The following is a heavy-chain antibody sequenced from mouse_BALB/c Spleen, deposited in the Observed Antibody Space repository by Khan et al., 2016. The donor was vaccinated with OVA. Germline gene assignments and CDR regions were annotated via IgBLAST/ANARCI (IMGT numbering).Heavy chain of an antibody. J-gene: IGHJ4*01. V-gene: IGHV2-6-4*01. D-gene: IGHD2-14*01. Sequence: VQLKESGPGLVAPSQSLSITCTVSGFSLSRYNIHWVRQPPGKGLEWLGMIWGGGGTDYNSTLKIRLSISKDNSKSQVFLKMNRLQTDDTAMYYCARAYYRYDGYYAMDYWGQGTSVTVSS. CDR3: ARAYYRYDGYYAMDY. CDR2: IWGGGGT. CDR1: GFSLSRYN.